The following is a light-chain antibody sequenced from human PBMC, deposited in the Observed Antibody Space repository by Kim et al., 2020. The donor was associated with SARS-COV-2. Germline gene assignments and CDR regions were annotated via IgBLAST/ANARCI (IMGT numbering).Light chain of an antibody. CDR1: SGSIDDNY. CDR3: QSYNRSNVV. CDR2: EDD. Sequence: KVTISCTRSSGSIDDNYVQWYQQRPGGVPTAVIYEDDQRPSGVSDRFSGSIDNSSNSASLTISGLKTEDEADYYCQSYNRSNVVFGGGTQLTVL. J-gene: IGLJ2*01. V-gene: IGLV6-57*03.